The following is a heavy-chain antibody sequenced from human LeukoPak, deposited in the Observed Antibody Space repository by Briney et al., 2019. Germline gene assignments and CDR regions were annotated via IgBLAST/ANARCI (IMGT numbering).Heavy chain of an antibody. D-gene: IGHD6-19*01. CDR3: AREGPSDAVAEAPFDY. CDR1: GFTFSSYW. Sequence: PGGSLRLSCAASGFTFSSYWMSWVRQAPGKGLEWVANIKQDGSEKYYVDSVKGRFTISRDNAKNSLYLQMNSLRAEDTAVYYCAREGPSDAVAEAPFDYSGQGTLVTVSS. J-gene: IGHJ4*02. CDR2: IKQDGSEK. V-gene: IGHV3-7*01.